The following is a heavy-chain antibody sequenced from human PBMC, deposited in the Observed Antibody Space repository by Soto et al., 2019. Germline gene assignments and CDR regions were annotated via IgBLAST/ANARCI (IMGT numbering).Heavy chain of an antibody. D-gene: IGHD1-26*01. V-gene: IGHV4-34*01. CDR1: GGSFTGNY. CDR2: VNDSGST. J-gene: IGHJ6*02. CDR3: ATDSATSYFGMDV. Sequence: ETLSLTCAVYGGSFTGNYRSWIRQPPGKGLEWIGEVNDSGSTNFNPSLKSRVTISVDTSKKQFTLKLTSVTAADTAVYYCATDSATSYFGMDVWGHGTTVTVSS.